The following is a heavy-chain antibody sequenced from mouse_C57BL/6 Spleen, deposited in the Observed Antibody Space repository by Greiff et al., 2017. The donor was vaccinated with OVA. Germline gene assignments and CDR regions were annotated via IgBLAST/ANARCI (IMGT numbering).Heavy chain of an antibody. J-gene: IGHJ2*01. CDR2: ISSGSSTI. D-gene: IGHD2-4*01. V-gene: IGHV5-17*01. CDR1: GFTFSDYG. Sequence: EVMLVESGGGLVKPGGSLKLSCAASGFTFSDYGMHWVRQAPEKGLEWVAYISSGSSTIYYADTVKGRFTISRDNAKNTLFLQMTSLRSEDTAMYYCARSDYDDFDYWGQGTTLTVSS. CDR3: ARSDYDDFDY.